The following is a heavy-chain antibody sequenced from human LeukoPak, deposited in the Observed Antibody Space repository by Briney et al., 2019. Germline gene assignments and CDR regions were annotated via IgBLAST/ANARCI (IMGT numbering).Heavy chain of an antibody. Sequence: SVKVSCKASGYTFTDYYMHWVRQAPGQGLEWMGGIIPIFGTANYAQKFQGRVTITADESTSTAYMELSSLRSEDTAVYYCARGYYYDSSGYQYYFDYWGQGTLVTVSS. V-gene: IGHV1-69*13. CDR3: ARGYYYDSSGYQYYFDY. J-gene: IGHJ4*02. CDR2: IIPIFGTA. CDR1: GYTFTDYY. D-gene: IGHD3-22*01.